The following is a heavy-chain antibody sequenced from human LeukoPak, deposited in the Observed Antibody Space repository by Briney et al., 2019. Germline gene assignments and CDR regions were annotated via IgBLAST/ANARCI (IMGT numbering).Heavy chain of an antibody. CDR1: GGSISSGGYY. Sequence: SETLSLTCTVSGGSISSGGYYWSWIRQPAGKGLEWIGRIYPSGSTNYNPSLKSRVTISVDTSKNQFSLKVSSVTAADTAMYYCARDVAVAGFSWFDPWGQGTLVTVSS. CDR2: IYPSGST. J-gene: IGHJ5*02. D-gene: IGHD6-19*01. CDR3: ARDVAVAGFSWFDP. V-gene: IGHV4-61*02.